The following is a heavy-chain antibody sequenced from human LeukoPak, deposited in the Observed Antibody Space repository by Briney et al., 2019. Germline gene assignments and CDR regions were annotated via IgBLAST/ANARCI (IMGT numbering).Heavy chain of an antibody. CDR3: AKSGDGAAFFQH. J-gene: IGHJ1*01. CDR1: GFTFRDYA. Sequence: GGFLRLSSAASGFTFRDYAMSWVRQAPGKGREWLETISGMGDGTYYADSAKGRITISRDNSKSTLYLQMSSLRVDSTAIYYCAKSGDGAAFFQHWGQGTLVTVSS. D-gene: IGHD4/OR15-4a*01. CDR2: ISGMGDGT. V-gene: IGHV3-23*01.